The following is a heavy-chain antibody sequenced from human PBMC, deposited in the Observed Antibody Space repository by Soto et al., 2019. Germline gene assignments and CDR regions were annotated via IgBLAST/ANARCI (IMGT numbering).Heavy chain of an antibody. CDR3: ARGQEGVVATH. D-gene: IGHD2-15*01. Sequence: QVQLQQWGAGLLKPSETLSLTCAVNGGSFTGYYWRWVRQPPGKGLEWIGEIKDGGSTNYSPSLRSRVTISADTSKKQFSLKVTSVTAADTAVYYCARGQEGVVATHWDQGTLVTVSS. J-gene: IGHJ4*02. CDR2: IKDGGST. V-gene: IGHV4-34*01. CDR1: GGSFTGYY.